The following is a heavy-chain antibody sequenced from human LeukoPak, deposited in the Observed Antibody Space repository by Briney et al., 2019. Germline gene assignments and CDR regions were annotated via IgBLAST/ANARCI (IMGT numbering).Heavy chain of an antibody. J-gene: IGHJ4*02. D-gene: IGHD3-22*01. Sequence: GSSVKVSCKASGGTFSRHAISWVRQAPGQELEWMGGITPMFGTANYAQKFQGRVTITADESTSTAYMELSSLRSEDTAVYYCVRDGSYYDSSGYYYLYWGQGTLVTVSS. CDR2: ITPMFGTA. V-gene: IGHV1-69*01. CDR3: VRDGSYYDSSGYYYLY. CDR1: GGTFSRHA.